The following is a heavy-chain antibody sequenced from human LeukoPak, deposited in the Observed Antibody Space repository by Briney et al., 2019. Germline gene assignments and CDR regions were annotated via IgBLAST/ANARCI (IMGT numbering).Heavy chain of an antibody. Sequence: ASVKVSCKASGGTFSSYAISWVRQAPGQGLEWMGWISAYNGNTNYAQKLQGRVTMTTDTSTSTAYMELRSLRSDDTAVYYCARDGVAVAGTVYYYYMDVWGKGTTVTVSS. CDR2: ISAYNGNT. V-gene: IGHV1-18*01. CDR3: ARDGVAVAGTVYYYYMDV. J-gene: IGHJ6*03. D-gene: IGHD6-19*01. CDR1: GGTFSSYA.